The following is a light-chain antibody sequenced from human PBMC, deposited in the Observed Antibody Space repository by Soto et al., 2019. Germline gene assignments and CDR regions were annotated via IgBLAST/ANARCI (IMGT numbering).Light chain of an antibody. CDR1: HDVSVS. CDR3: QQRASWPYT. V-gene: IGKV3-11*01. CDR2: DAS. Sequence: EIVLTQSPDTLSLSPGEGATLSCRASHDVSVSLVWYRQRPGQSPRLLIHDASNRAIGISARFSGSGSGTDFTLTIGSLEPEESALYYCQQRASWPYTSGQGTKVDIK. J-gene: IGKJ2*01.